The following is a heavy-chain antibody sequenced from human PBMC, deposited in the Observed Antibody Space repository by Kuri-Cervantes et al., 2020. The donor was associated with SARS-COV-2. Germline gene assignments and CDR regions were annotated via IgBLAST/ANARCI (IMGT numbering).Heavy chain of an antibody. D-gene: IGHD2-8*01. CDR3: AREVIVLMVYAMSL. V-gene: IGHV3-7*01. J-gene: IGHJ4*02. CDR1: GFTFSSYW. Sequence: ETLSLTCAASGFTFSSYWMSWVRQAPGKGLEWVANIKQDGSEKYYVDSVKGRFTISRDNAKNSLYLQMNSLRAEDTAVYYCAREVIVLMVYAMSLWGQGTLVTVSS. CDR2: IKQDGSEK.